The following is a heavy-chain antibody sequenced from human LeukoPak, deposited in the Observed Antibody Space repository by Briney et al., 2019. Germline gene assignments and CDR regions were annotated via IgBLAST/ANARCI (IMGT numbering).Heavy chain of an antibody. CDR3: ARDLYGDYGFDY. D-gene: IGHD4-17*01. CDR1: GFTFSSYG. J-gene: IGHJ4*02. V-gene: IGHV3-30*02. Sequence: GGSLRLSCAASGFTFSSYGMHWVRQAPGKGLEWVAFIRYDGSNKYYADSVKGRFTISRDNSKNTLYLQMNSLRAEDTAVYYCARDLYGDYGFDYWGQGTLVTVSS. CDR2: IRYDGSNK.